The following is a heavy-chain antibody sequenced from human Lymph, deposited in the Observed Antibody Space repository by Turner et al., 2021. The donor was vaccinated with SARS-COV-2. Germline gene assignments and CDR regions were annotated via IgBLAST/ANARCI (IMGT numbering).Heavy chain of an antibody. CDR3: AKEGDTAMVNFDY. Sequence: EVQLLESGGGLVQPGGSLRLSCAASGFTFSSYAMSWVRQGPGKGREWVSAMSGSGGSTYYADSVKGRFTISRDNSKNTLYLQMNSLRAEDTAVYYCAKEGDTAMVNFDYWGQGTLVTVSS. D-gene: IGHD5-18*01. CDR1: GFTFSSYA. V-gene: IGHV3-23*01. J-gene: IGHJ4*02. CDR2: MSGSGGST.